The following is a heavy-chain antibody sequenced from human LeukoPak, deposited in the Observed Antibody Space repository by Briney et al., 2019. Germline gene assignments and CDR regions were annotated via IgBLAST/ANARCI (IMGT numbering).Heavy chain of an antibody. D-gene: IGHD6-13*01. CDR1: GASISSHY. J-gene: IGHJ4*02. V-gene: IGHV4-59*11. Sequence: PSETLSLTCAVSGASISSHYWSRIRQSPGKGLEWIGYIYYSGSTNYNPSLKSRVTISVDTSKNQFSLKLSSVTAADTAVYYCTRDLANSWYYYWGRGILVTVSS. CDR3: TRDLANSWYYY. CDR2: IYYSGST.